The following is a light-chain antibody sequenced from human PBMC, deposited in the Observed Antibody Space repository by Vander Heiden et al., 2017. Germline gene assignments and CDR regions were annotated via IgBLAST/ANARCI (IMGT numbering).Light chain of an antibody. V-gene: IGKV1-5*03. J-gene: IGKJ1*01. CDR1: QGISSW. CDR3: QQYNSYSRT. CDR2: KAS. Sequence: DIQMTQSPSTLSASVGDRVTITCRASQGISSWLAWYQQKPGKAPKRLIYKASSLESGVPSRFSGSGSGTEFTLTISSLQPDDFATYYCQQYNSYSRTFGQGTKVEIK.